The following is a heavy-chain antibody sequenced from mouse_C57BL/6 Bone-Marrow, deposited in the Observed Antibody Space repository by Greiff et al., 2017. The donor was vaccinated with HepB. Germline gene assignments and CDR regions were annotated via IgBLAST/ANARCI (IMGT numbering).Heavy chain of an antibody. V-gene: IGHV1-69*01. D-gene: IGHD2-4*01. CDR1: GYTFTSYW. CDR2: IDPSDSYT. Sequence: QVQLQQPGAELVMPGASVKLSCKASGYTFTSYWMHWVKQRPGQGLEWIGEIDPSDSYTNYNQKFKGKSTLTVDKSSSTAYMQLSSLTSEDSAVYYCARNYDWKCDYWGQGTTLTVSS. CDR3: ARNYDWKCDY. J-gene: IGHJ2*01.